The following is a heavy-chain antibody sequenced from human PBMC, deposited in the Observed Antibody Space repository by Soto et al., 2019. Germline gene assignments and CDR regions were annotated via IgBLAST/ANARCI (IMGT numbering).Heavy chain of an antibody. CDR2: IYYSGST. Sequence: QVQLQESGPGLVKPSETLSLTCTVSGGSISSYYWSWIRQPPGKGLEWIGYIYYSGSTNYNPSLKSRVTISVDTSKNQFSLKLSSVTAADTAVYYCARVGQVVGYDPWGQGTLVTVSS. D-gene: IGHD1-26*01. CDR3: ARVGQVVGYDP. V-gene: IGHV4-59*01. CDR1: GGSISSYY. J-gene: IGHJ5*02.